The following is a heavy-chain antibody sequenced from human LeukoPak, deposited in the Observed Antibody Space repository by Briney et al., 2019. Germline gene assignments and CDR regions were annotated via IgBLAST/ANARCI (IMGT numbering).Heavy chain of an antibody. J-gene: IGHJ5*02. V-gene: IGHV1-8*01. CDR3: ARGIVAFIHNWFDP. Sequence: ASVKVSCKASGYTFTSYDFNWLRQATGQGPEWMGWMNPNSGATGYAQKFQGRVTMTRSASINTAYMELSSLRSEDTAVYYCARGIVAFIHNWFDPWGQGTLVTVSS. D-gene: IGHD2-15*01. CDR2: MNPNSGAT. CDR1: GYTFTSYD.